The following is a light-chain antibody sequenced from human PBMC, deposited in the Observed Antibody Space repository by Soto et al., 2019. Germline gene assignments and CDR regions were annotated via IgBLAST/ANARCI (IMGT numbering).Light chain of an antibody. CDR3: CSYAGSYTFV. Sequence: QSALTQPRSVSGSPGQSVTISCTGTSSDVGGYNYVSWYQQHPGKAPKLMIYDVSKRPSEVPDRFSGSKSGNTASLTISGLQAEDEADYYCCSYAGSYTFVFGTGTKLTVL. CDR1: SSDVGGYNY. CDR2: DVS. V-gene: IGLV2-11*01. J-gene: IGLJ1*01.